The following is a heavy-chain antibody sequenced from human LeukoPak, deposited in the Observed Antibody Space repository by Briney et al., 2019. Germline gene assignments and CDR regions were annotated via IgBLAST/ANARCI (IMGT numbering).Heavy chain of an antibody. V-gene: IGHV3-30-3*01. CDR3: AGIAVAGGDY. CDR2: ISYDGSNK. CDR1: GFTFSSYA. J-gene: IGHJ4*02. Sequence: GGSLRLSCAASGFTFSSYAMHWVRQAPGKGLEWVAVISYDGSNKYYADSVKGRFTISRDNSKNTLYLQMNSLRAEDTAVYYCAGIAVAGGDYWGQGTLVTVSS. D-gene: IGHD6-19*01.